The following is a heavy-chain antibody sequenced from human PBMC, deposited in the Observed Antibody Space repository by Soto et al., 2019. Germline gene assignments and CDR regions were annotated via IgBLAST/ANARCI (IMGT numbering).Heavy chain of an antibody. Sequence: GGSLRLSCSASGFTFSSYAMSWVRQAPGKGLEWVSAISGSGGNTYYADSVKSRFTISRDNSKDTLDLQMNSLRAEDTALYYCTPLAPSLPGFQYAMDVWGQGTTVTVSS. CDR3: TPLAPSLPGFQYAMDV. CDR2: ISGSGGNT. CDR1: GFTFSSYA. D-gene: IGHD2-15*01. V-gene: IGHV3-23*01. J-gene: IGHJ6*02.